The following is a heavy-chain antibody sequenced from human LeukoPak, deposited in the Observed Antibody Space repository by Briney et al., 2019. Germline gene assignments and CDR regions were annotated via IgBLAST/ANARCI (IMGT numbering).Heavy chain of an antibody. CDR1: GFTFSTYA. Sequence: PGGSLRLSCAASGFTFSTYAMSWVRQAPGKGLEWVSSISGSGGTYFSDSVKGRFTISKDNSKNTLYLQMNSLRAEDTAVYYCARDVDIVLIEDYWGQGTLVTVSS. V-gene: IGHV3-23*01. CDR2: ISGSGGT. J-gene: IGHJ4*02. D-gene: IGHD2-8*01. CDR3: ARDVDIVLIEDY.